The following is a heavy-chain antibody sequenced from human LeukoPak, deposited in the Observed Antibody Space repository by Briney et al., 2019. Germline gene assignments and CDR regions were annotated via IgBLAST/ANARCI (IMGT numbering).Heavy chain of an antibody. CDR3: ARVGYCSGGSCFRTTYYYYYYGMDV. CDR2: MNPNSGNT. D-gene: IGHD2-15*01. V-gene: IGHV1-8*01. Sequence: ASVKVSCKASGYTFTSYDINWVRQATGQGLEWMGWMNPNSGNTGYAQKFQGRVTMTRNTSISTAYMELSSLRSEDTAVYYCARVGYCSGGSCFRTTYYYYYYGMDVWGQGTTVTVSS. CDR1: GYTFTSYD. J-gene: IGHJ6*02.